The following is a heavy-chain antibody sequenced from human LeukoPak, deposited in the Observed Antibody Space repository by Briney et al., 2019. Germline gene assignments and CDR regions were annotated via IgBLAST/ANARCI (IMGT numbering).Heavy chain of an antibody. V-gene: IGHV3-15*01. CDR3: TTLPHYYDSSGGDDAFDI. CDR2: IKSKTDGGTT. J-gene: IGHJ3*02. CDR1: GFTLSSYG. Sequence: PGGSLRLSCAASGFTLSSYGMHWVRQAPGKGLEWVGRIKSKTDGGTTDYAAPVKGRFTISRDDSKSTLYLQMNSLKTEDTAVYYCTTLPHYYDSSGGDDAFDIWGQGTMVTVSS. D-gene: IGHD3-22*01.